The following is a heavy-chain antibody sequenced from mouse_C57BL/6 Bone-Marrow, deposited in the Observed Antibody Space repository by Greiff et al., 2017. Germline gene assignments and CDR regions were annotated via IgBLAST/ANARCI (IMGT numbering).Heavy chain of an antibody. CDR3: ARDHYGSSYTY. J-gene: IGHJ3*01. CDR1: GYSITSGYY. V-gene: IGHV3-6*01. D-gene: IGHD1-1*01. CDR2: ISYDGSN. Sequence: EVQVVESGPGLVKPSQSLSLTCSVTGYSITSGYYWNWIRQFPGNKLEWMGYISYDGSNNYNPSLKNRISITRDTSKNQFFLKLNSVTTEDTATYYCARDHYGSSYTYWGQGTLVTVSA.